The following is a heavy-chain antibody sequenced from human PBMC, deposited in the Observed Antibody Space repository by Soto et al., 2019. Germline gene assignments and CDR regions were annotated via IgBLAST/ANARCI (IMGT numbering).Heavy chain of an antibody. V-gene: IGHV5-51*01. CDR3: ARRYPYSSSSGFDP. CDR2: IYPGDSDT. Sequence: PKISCKGSGYSFTSYWIGWVRQVPGKGLEWMGIIYPGDSDTRYSPSFQGQVTISADKSISTAYLQWSSLKASDTAMYYCARRYPYSSSSGFDPWGQGTMVTVYS. D-gene: IGHD6-6*01. CDR1: GYSFTSYW. J-gene: IGHJ5*02.